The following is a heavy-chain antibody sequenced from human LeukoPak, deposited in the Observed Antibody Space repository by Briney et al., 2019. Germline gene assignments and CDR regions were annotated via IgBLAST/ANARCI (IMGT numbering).Heavy chain of an antibody. V-gene: IGHV3-7*01. CDR2: IKEDGSEK. CDR1: GFTFSNYW. J-gene: IGHJ3*01. CDR3: ANEGGGAFDF. D-gene: IGHD3-16*01. Sequence: PGGSLRLSCAASGFTFSNYWMSWVRQAPGKGLEWVANIKEDGSEKYYVDSVKGRFTISRDNAKNSLYLQMNSLRAEDTAVYFCANEGGGAFDFWGQGTMVTVSS.